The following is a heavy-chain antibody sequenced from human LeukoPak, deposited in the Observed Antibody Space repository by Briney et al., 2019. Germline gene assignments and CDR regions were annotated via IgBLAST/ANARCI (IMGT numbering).Heavy chain of an antibody. CDR1: GFTFSSYA. D-gene: IGHD2-2*01. CDR2: ISYDGSNK. Sequence: PGGSLRLSCAASGFTFSSYAMHWVRQAPGKGLEWVAVISYDGSNKYYADSGKGRFTISRDNSKNTLYLQMNSLRAEDTAVYYWARDGALHDIVVVPAADYYYYMDVWGKGTTVTVSS. V-gene: IGHV3-30*01. CDR3: ARDGALHDIVVVPAADYYYYMDV. J-gene: IGHJ6*03.